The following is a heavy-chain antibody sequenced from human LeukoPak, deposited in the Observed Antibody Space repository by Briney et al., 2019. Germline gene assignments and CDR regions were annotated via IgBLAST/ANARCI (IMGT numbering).Heavy chain of an antibody. CDR1: GFTFSSCA. Sequence: GGSLRLSCAASGFTFSSCAMNWVRQAPGKGLEWVSAISGSGGSTYYADSVKGRFTISRDNSKNTLWPQMNSLRAEDTAVYYCTKSGYPSNDYWGLGTLVTVSS. J-gene: IGHJ4*02. CDR2: ISGSGGST. V-gene: IGHV3-23*01. D-gene: IGHD3-3*01. CDR3: TKSGYPSNDY.